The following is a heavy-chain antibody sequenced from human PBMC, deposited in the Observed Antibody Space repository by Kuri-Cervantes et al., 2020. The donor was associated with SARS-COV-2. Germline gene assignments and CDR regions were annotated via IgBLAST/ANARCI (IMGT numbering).Heavy chain of an antibody. D-gene: IGHD4-17*01. J-gene: IGHJ6*03. Sequence: GESLKISCAASGFTFSSYGMHWVRQAPGKGLEWVAFIRYDGSNKYYADSVKGRFTISRDNSENTLYLQMNSLRAEDTAVYYCAKDSLRRPFYYYYYYMDVWGKGTTVTVSS. V-gene: IGHV3-30*02. CDR1: GFTFSSYG. CDR3: AKDSLRRPFYYYYYYMDV. CDR2: IRYDGSNK.